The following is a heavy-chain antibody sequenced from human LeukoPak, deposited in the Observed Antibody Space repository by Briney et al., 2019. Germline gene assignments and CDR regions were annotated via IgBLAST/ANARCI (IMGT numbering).Heavy chain of an antibody. D-gene: IGHD4-17*01. J-gene: IGHJ4*02. Sequence: SETLSLTCTVSGGSISSGSYYWSWIRQPAGKGLEWIGRIYTSGSTNYNPSLKSRVTISVDTSKNQFSLKLSSVTAADTAVYYCAREATTVTTGGEFDCWGQGTLVTVSS. CDR1: GGSISSGSYY. CDR3: AREATTVTTGGEFDC. V-gene: IGHV4-61*02. CDR2: IYTSGST.